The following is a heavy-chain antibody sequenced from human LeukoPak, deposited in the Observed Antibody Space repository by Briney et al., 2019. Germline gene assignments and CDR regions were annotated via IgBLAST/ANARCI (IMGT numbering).Heavy chain of an antibody. CDR2: ILSDGSKE. Sequence: SGGSLRLSCAASGFTFSSYGMHWVRQAPGKGLEWVAVILSDGSKEFYTDSVKGRFTISRDNSKNTLYLQMNSLRAEDTAVYYCARGGGIAMTRYGMDVWGQGTTVTVSS. CDR3: ARGGGIAMTRYGMDV. D-gene: IGHD6-13*01. J-gene: IGHJ6*02. CDR1: GFTFSSYG. V-gene: IGHV3-33*08.